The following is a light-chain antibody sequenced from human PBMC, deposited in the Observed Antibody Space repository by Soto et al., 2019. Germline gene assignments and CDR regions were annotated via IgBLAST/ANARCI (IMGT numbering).Light chain of an antibody. V-gene: IGLV2-14*01. CDR2: EVS. Sequence: QSALTQPASVSGSPGQSITISCTGTSSDVGGYDYVSWYQLHPGKAPKLMIFEVSNRPSGVSYPCSGSKSDNAASLTISGLQVEDDAVYFCSSYSISTAYLFGTGTKVTVL. CDR3: SSYSISTAYL. J-gene: IGLJ1*01. CDR1: SSDVGGYDY.